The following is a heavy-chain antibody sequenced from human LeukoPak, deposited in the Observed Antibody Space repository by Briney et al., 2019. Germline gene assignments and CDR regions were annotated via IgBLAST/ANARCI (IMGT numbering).Heavy chain of an antibody. CDR1: GGSISSYY. J-gene: IGHJ1*01. D-gene: IGHD5-18*01. CDR2: IYYSGST. V-gene: IGHV4-59*01. CDR3: AREDSYGPNFQH. Sequence: RASETLSLTCTVSGGSISSYYWSWIRQPPGKGLEWIGYIYYSGSTNYNPSLKSRVTISVDTSKNQFSLKLSSVTAADTAVYYCAREDSYGPNFQHWGQGTLVTVSS.